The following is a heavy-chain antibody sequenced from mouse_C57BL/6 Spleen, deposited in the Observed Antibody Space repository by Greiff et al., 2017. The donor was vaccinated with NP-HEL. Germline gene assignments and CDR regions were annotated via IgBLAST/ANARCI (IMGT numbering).Heavy chain of an antibody. CDR2: IHPNSGST. CDR3: ARLPLLYDYDY. J-gene: IGHJ2*01. CDR1: GYTFTSYW. D-gene: IGHD2-4*01. Sequence: QVQLQQPGAELVKPGASVKLSCKASGYTFTSYWMHWMKQRPGQGLEWIGMIHPNSGSTNYNEKFKSKATLTVDKSSSTAYMQLSSLTSEDSAVYYCARLPLLYDYDYWGQGTTLTVSS. V-gene: IGHV1-64*01.